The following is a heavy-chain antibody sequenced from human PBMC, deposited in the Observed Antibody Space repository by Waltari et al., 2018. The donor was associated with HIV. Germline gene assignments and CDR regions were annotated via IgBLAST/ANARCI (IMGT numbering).Heavy chain of an antibody. J-gene: IGHJ6*02. D-gene: IGHD2-8*01. CDR1: GFKFGNYA. CDR3: AKDMGIFYAYGMDV. Sequence: EAQLVESGGGSVQPGRSLSLSCAASGFKFGNYAMNWVRQAPGKALEWVSGISWNSGNIEYADSVKGRFTISRDNGKNSLYLQMNSLRSEDTGLYYCAKDMGIFYAYGMDVWGQGTAVTVSS. V-gene: IGHV3-9*01. CDR2: ISWNSGNI.